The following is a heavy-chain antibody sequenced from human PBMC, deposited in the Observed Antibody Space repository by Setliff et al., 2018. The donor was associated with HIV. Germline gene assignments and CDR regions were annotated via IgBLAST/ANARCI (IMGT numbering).Heavy chain of an antibody. CDR1: GVSISNYY. CDR3: ARDRSDWFY. CDR2: MYYSGNT. V-gene: IGHV4-59*01. J-gene: IGHJ4*02. Sequence: ETLSLTCTVSGVSISNYYWSWIRQPPGKGLEWIGYMYYSGNTNYNPSLKSRVTISVDTSKSQFSLKLNSVTAADTAVYYCARDRSDWFYWGQGTLVTVSS. D-gene: IGHD3-3*01.